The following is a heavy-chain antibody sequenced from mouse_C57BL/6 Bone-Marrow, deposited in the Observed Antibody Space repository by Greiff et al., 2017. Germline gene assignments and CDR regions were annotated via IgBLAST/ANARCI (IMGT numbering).Heavy chain of an antibody. CDR3: TREGIHYYGSSYDWYFDV. J-gene: IGHJ1*03. Sequence: EVKVVESGEGLVKPGGSLKLSCAASGFTFSSYAMSWVRQTPEKRLEWVAYISSGGDYIYYADTVKGRFTISRDNARNTLYLQMSSLKSEDTAMYYCTREGIHYYGSSYDWYFDVWGTGTTVTVSS. V-gene: IGHV5-9-1*02. D-gene: IGHD1-1*01. CDR1: GFTFSSYA. CDR2: ISSGGDYI.